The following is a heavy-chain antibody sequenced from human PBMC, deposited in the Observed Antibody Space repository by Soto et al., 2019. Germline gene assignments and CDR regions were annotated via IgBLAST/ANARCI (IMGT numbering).Heavy chain of an antibody. CDR2: INHSGST. CDR1: GGSFSGYY. D-gene: IGHD3-9*01. CDR3: ARERAYYDILTGYYLFDY. Sequence: SETLSLTCAVYGGSFSGYYWSWIRQPPGKGLEWIGEINHSGSTNYNPSLKSRVTISVDTSKNQFSRKLSSVTAADTAVYYCARERAYYDILTGYYLFDYWGQGTLVTVSS. V-gene: IGHV4-34*01. J-gene: IGHJ4*02.